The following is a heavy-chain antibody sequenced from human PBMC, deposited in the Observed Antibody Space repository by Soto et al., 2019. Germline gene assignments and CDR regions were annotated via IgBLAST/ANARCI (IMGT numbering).Heavy chain of an antibody. CDR2: INAGNGNT. CDR1: GYTFTSYA. CDR3: ARDPQYSSSWPYFDY. J-gene: IGHJ4*02. V-gene: IGHV1-3*01. Sequence: ASVKVSCKASGYTFTSYAMHWVRQAPGQRLEWMGWINAGNGNTKYSQKFQGRVTITRDTSANTAYMELSSLRSEDTAVYYCARDPQYSSSWPYFDYWGQGTLVTVSS. D-gene: IGHD6-13*01.